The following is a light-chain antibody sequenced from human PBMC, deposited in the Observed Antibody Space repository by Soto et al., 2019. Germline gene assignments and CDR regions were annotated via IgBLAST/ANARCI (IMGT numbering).Light chain of an antibody. Sequence: QSALTQPPSVSGSPGQSVTISCTGTSSDVGGYNYVSWYQQHPGKAPKLMIYDVSKRPSGVPDRFSGSKSGNTASLTITGLQAEDDAAYYCCSYAGTSTFAPWVFGGGTKLTVL. V-gene: IGLV2-11*01. J-gene: IGLJ3*02. CDR3: CSYAGTSTFAPWV. CDR1: SSDVGGYNY. CDR2: DVS.